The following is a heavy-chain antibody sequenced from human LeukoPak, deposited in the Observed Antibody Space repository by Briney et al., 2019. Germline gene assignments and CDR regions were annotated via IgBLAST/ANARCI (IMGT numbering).Heavy chain of an antibody. D-gene: IGHD3-3*01. Sequence: GGSLSLPYAASGFTLHSYDMHWVRQAPGKGLEWVAVIWSDGSNNYYADSVKGRFTVSRDNSKNTLYLQMNSLRAEDTAVYYCARDMSGRPYPILKYRGHGTLVTVSS. CDR1: GFTLHSYD. CDR2: IWSDGSNN. CDR3: ARDMSGRPYPILKY. V-gene: IGHV3-33*01. J-gene: IGHJ4*01.